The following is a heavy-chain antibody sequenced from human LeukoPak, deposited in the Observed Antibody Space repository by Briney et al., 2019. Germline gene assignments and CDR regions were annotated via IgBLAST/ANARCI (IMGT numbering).Heavy chain of an antibody. J-gene: IGHJ2*01. V-gene: IGHV4-38-2*02. CDR1: GYSISSGYY. D-gene: IGHD5-18*01. CDR3: ARDGRIQLWLEVWYFDF. Sequence: SETLSLTCTVSGYSISSGYYWGWIRQPPGKGLEWIGSIYHSGSSYYNPSLKSRVTISVDTSKNQFSLKLSSVTAADTAVYYCARDGRIQLWLEVWYFDFWGRGTLVTVSS. CDR2: IYHSGSS.